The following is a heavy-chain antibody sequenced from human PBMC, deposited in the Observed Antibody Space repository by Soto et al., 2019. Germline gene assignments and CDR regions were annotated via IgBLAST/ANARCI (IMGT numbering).Heavy chain of an antibody. Sequence: QVQLVQSGAEVKKPGSSVKVSCKASGDTDTNYVISWVRQAPGQGLEWMGGIFPKFGTTYSAQKLQDRLTITAEESTSTVYMQLISLRLDDTAVYYCEAEMTFWKLSVVWGQGTTVTVSS. CDR2: IFPKFGTT. D-gene: IGHD3-3*01. CDR1: GDTDTNYV. CDR3: EAEMTFWKLSVV. V-gene: IGHV1-69*01. J-gene: IGHJ6*02.